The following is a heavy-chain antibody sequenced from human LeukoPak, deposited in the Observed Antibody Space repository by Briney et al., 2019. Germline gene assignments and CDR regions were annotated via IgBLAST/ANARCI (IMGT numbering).Heavy chain of an antibody. CDR3: ARDAAVVGATGTDY. Sequence: ASVKVSCKVSGYTLTELSMHWVRQAPGKGLEWMGGFDPEDAETIYAQKFQGRVTMTEDTSTDTAYMELSSLRSEDTAVYYCARDAAVVGATGTDYWGQGTLVTVSS. CDR2: FDPEDAET. D-gene: IGHD1-26*01. CDR1: GYTLTELS. J-gene: IGHJ4*02. V-gene: IGHV1-24*01.